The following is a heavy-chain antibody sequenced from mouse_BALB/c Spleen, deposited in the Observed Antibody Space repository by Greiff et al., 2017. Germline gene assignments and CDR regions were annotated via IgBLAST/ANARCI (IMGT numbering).Heavy chain of an antibody. V-gene: IGHV1S22*01. CDR2: IYPGSGST. CDR3: TRRGTLGRPLYAMDY. CDR1: GYTFTSYW. Sequence: LKQPGSELVRPGASVKLSCKASGYTFTSYWMHWVKQRPGQGLEWIGNIYPGSGSTNYDEKFKSKATLTVDTSSSTAYMQLSSLTSEDSAVYYCTRRGTLGRPLYAMDYWGQGTSVTVSS. D-gene: IGHD4-1*01. J-gene: IGHJ4*01.